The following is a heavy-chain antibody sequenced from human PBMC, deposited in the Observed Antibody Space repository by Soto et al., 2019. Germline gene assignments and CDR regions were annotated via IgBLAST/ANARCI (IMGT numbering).Heavy chain of an antibody. Sequence: CRWCRPHPGKCPEWIVYIYYSGSTYYNPSLKSRVTISVDTSKNQFSLKLSSVTAADTAVYYCARDKGIAAAGRYGYYGMQGWRPGTTVTVS. CDR2: IYYSGST. D-gene: IGHD6-13*01. CDR3: ARDKGIAAAGRYGYYGMQG. V-gene: IGHV4-31*02. J-gene: IGHJ6*02.